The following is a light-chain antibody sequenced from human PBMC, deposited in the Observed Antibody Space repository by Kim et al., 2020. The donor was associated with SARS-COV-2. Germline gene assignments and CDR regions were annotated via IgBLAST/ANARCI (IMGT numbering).Light chain of an antibody. Sequence: RVTNPCAGSTANIGAGYDVHWYQQLPGTAPKLLIYGNSNRPSGVPDRFSGSKSGTSASLAITGLQAEDEADYYCQSYDSSLSGWVFGGGTQLTVL. CDR2: GNS. V-gene: IGLV1-40*01. CDR1: TANIGAGYD. J-gene: IGLJ2*01. CDR3: QSYDSSLSGWV.